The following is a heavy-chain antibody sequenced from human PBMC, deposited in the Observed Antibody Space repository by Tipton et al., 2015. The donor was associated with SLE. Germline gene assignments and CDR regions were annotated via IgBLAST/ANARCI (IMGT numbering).Heavy chain of an antibody. D-gene: IGHD2-2*01. Sequence: TLSLTCTVSGGSISSGGYYWSWIRQHPGKGLEWIGNIYYSGSTYYNPSLKSRVTISVDTSKNQFSLKLSSVTAADTAVYYCAREGSSASPGYFQHWGQGTLVTVSS. J-gene: IGHJ1*01. V-gene: IGHV4-31*03. CDR2: IYYSGST. CDR3: AREGSSASPGYFQH. CDR1: GGSISSGGYY.